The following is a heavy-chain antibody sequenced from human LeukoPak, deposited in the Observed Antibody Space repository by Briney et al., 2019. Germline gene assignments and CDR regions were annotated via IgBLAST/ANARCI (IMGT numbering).Heavy chain of an antibody. CDR2: ISGSGGST. CDR3: AKAKSGWTPFDY. Sequence: GGSLRLSCAAPGFTFSSYAMSWVRQAPGKGLEWVSAISGSGGSTYYADSAKGRFSISRDNSKNTLYLQMNSLRAEDTAIYYCAKAKSGWTPFDYWGQGTLVTVSS. CDR1: GFTFSSYA. D-gene: IGHD6-19*01. J-gene: IGHJ4*02. V-gene: IGHV3-23*01.